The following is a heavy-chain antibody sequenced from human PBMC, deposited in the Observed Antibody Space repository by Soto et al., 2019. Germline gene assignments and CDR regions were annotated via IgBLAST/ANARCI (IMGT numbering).Heavy chain of an antibody. CDR2: IDPSDSYT. D-gene: IGHD3-10*01. CDR3: ARHVDRSYGSGSYYNPPDYYYGMDV. CDR1: GYSFTSYW. Sequence: PGESLKISCKGSGYSFTSYWISWVRQMPGKGLEWMGRIDPSDSYTNYSPSFQGHVTISADKSISTAYLQWSSLKASDTAMYYCARHVDRSYGSGSYYNPPDYYYGMDVWGQGTTVTV. V-gene: IGHV5-10-1*01. J-gene: IGHJ6*02.